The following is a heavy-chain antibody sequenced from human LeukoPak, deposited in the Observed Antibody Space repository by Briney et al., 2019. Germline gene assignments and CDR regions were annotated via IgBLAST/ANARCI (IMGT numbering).Heavy chain of an antibody. J-gene: IGHJ4*02. CDR2: IYYSGGT. CDR3: ARAAPRSGTYCGGGTCAYDH. Sequence: SETLSLTCTVSGGSMSSYYWTWIRQPPGKGLEWIGYIYYSGGTNYNPSLKSRVTISLDTSKNQFSLRLNSVTAADTAVYYCARAAPRSGTYCGGGTCAYDHWGQGTLVTVPS. CDR1: GGSMSSYY. V-gene: IGHV4-59*01. D-gene: IGHD2-15*01.